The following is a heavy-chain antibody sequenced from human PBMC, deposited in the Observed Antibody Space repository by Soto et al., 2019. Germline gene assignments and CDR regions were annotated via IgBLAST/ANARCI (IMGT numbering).Heavy chain of an antibody. CDR1: GFSLSTRHVG. Sequence: QITLKESGPTLVIPTQTLTLTCTFSGFSLSTRHVGVGWIRHPPGKALEWLALIYWDDDKRYSPSLKSRLTITKDTSKNQVVLTMTNMDPADTATYYCARRTLEYGGFDYWGQGTLVIVSS. CDR3: ARRTLEYGGFDY. D-gene: IGHD4-17*01. V-gene: IGHV2-5*02. J-gene: IGHJ4*02. CDR2: IYWDDDK.